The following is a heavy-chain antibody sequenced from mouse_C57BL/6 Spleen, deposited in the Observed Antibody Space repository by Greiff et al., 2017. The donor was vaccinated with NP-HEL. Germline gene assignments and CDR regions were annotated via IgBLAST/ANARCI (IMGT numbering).Heavy chain of an antibody. CDR1: GYTFTGYW. CDR2: ILPGSGRT. Sequence: VQLQQSGAELMKPGASVKLSCKATGYTFTGYWIEWVKQRPGHGLEWIGEILPGSGRTNYNEKFKGKATFTADTSSNTAYMQLNSLTTKDSAIYYWARRIPYDSYYYAMDYGGQGTSVTVSS. CDR3: ARRIPYDSYYYAMDY. J-gene: IGHJ4*01. V-gene: IGHV1-9*01. D-gene: IGHD2-12*01.